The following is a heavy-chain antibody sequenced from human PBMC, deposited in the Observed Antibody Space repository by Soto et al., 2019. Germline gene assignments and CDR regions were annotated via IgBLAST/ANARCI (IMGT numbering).Heavy chain of an antibody. CDR3: ARDFKDRRLTTYYSYYAMDV. CDR2: INPSSGSA. V-gene: IGHV1-46*01. Sequence: QVQLVQSGPEVKKSGASVKVSCRASGYIVTSHYIHWVRQAPGQGLEWIGIINPSSGSASYARDLQGRVTMTRDTSTNTVFMELSSLTSEDTAVYYCARDFKDRRLTTYYSYYAMDVWGLGTTVTVSS. J-gene: IGHJ6*02. CDR1: GYIVTSHY. D-gene: IGHD3-16*01.